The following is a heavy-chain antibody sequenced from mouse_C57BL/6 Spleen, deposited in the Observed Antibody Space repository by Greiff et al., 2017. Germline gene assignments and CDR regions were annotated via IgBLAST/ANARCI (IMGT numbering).Heavy chain of an antibody. D-gene: IGHD2-3*01. Sequence: VQLVESGPELVKPGASVKISCKASGYAFSSSWLNWVKQRPGKGLEWIGRIYPGDGDTNYNGKFKGKATLTADKSSSTAYMPLSSLTSEDSAVYVCARRGLLRSMDYWGQGTSVTVSS. J-gene: IGHJ4*01. CDR3: ARRGLLRSMDY. V-gene: IGHV1-82*01. CDR1: GYAFSSSW. CDR2: IYPGDGDT.